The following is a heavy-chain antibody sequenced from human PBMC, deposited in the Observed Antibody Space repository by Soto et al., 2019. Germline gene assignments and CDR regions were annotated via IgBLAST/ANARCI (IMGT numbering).Heavy chain of an antibody. Sequence: QVQLVQSGAEVKKPGSSVKVSCKASGGTFSRYAISWVRQAPGQGLEWMGGIIPIFGTANYAQKFQGRVTITADESTRTSYMEPSSLSSEDTAVYYGAKAKSNVCGATPSFGYWGQGTLVTVS. CDR2: IIPIFGTA. J-gene: IGHJ4*02. CDR3: AKAKSNVCGATPSFGY. CDR1: GGTFSRYA. V-gene: IGHV1-69*01. D-gene: IGHD1-26*01.